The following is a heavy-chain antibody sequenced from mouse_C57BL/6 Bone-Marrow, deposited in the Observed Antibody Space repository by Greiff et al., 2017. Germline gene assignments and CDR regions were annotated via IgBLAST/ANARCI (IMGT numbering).Heavy chain of an antibody. CDR3: ARGFHYYGVSPAY. D-gene: IGHD1-1*02. J-gene: IGHJ3*01. CDR2: IDPSDSYT. CDR1: GYTFTSYW. Sequence: VQLQQPGAELVKPGASVKLSCKASGYTFTSYWMQWVKQRPGQGLEWIGEIDPSDSYTNYNQKFKGKATLTVDTSSSTAYMQLSSLTSEDSAVYYCARGFHYYGVSPAYWGQGTLVTVSA. V-gene: IGHV1-50*01.